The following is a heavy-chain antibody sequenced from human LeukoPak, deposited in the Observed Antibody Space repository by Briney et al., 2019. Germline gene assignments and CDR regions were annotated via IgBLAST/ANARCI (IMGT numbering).Heavy chain of an antibody. CDR1: GFTFSNYW. J-gene: IGHJ3*02. D-gene: IGHD3-22*01. Sequence: GGSLRLSCAASGFTFSNYWMHWFRQAPGKGLVWVSRMNSDGSSTNYADSVKGRFTISRDNAKNTLYLQMNSLRAEDTAVYHCATGHYYDSSGYYPLPDAFDIWGQGTMVTVSS. V-gene: IGHV3-74*01. CDR3: ATGHYYDSSGYYPLPDAFDI. CDR2: MNSDGSST.